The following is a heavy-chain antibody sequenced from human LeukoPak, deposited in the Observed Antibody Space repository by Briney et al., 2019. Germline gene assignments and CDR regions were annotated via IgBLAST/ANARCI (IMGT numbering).Heavy chain of an antibody. CDR1: GGSISSSSYY. J-gene: IGHJ5*02. CDR3: ARAHYDFWSGYSNWFDP. Sequence: KPSETLSLTCTVSGGSISSSSYYWGWIRQPPGKGLEWIGSIYYSGSTYYSPSLKSRVTISVDTSKNQFSLKLSSVTAADTAVYYCARAHYDFWSGYSNWFDPWGQGTLVTVSS. CDR2: IYYSGST. D-gene: IGHD3-3*01. V-gene: IGHV4-39*07.